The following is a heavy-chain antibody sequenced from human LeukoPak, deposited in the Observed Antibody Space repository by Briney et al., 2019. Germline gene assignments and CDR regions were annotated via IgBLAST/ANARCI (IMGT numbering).Heavy chain of an antibody. J-gene: IGHJ4*02. CDR2: IYYSGST. D-gene: IGHD4-17*01. CDR1: GGSISGGGYY. Sequence: PSETLSLTCTVSGGSISGGGYYWSWIRQHPGKGLEWIGYIYYSGSTYYNPSLKSRVTISVDTSKNQFSLKLSSVTAADTAVYYCARENGYGDYPDYWGQGTLVTVSS. V-gene: IGHV4-31*03. CDR3: ARENGYGDYPDY.